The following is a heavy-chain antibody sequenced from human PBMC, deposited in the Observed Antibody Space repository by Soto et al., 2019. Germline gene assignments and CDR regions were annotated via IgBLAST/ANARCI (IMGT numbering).Heavy chain of an antibody. J-gene: IGHJ6*03. D-gene: IGHD3-3*01. CDR2: IYYSGST. Sequence: QLQLQESGPGLVKPSETLSLTCTVSGGSISSSSYYWGWIRQPPGKGLEWIGSIYYSGSTYYNPSLKSRATIPVHPSTIQFSLKLRSVTAADTAVYYCAIADYDFWTGYYIPRYYYYYMDVWGKGTTVTVSS. V-gene: IGHV4-39*01. CDR1: GGSISSSSYY. CDR3: AIADYDFWTGYYIPRYYYYYMDV.